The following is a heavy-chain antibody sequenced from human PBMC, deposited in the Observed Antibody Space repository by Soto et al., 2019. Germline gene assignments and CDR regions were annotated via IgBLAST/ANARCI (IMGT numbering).Heavy chain of an antibody. J-gene: IGHJ5*02. Sequence: EVQLVESGGGLVKPGGSLRFSCAPSGFTLISYNMNWVRQAPGKGLEWVSSMSSTYIYYADSVKGRFTISRDNAKNSLYLQMNSLRAEDTAVYYCARDQNGGYYPWGQGTLVTVSS. CDR3: ARDQNGGYYP. V-gene: IGHV3-21*01. CDR2: MSSTYI. CDR1: GFTLISYN. D-gene: IGHD3-22*01.